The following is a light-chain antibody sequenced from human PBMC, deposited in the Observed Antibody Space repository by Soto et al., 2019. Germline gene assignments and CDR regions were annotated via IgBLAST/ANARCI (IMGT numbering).Light chain of an antibody. CDR3: QQANSFPIT. V-gene: IGKV1-12*01. J-gene: IGKJ5*01. Sequence: DLQMTQSPSSVSASVGDRVTITCRASQDISSWLAWYQQEPGKAPKLLIYDASSLQSGVPSRFSGSGSGTDFTLTISSLQPEDFATYYCQQANSFPITFGQGTQLEIK. CDR2: DAS. CDR1: QDISSW.